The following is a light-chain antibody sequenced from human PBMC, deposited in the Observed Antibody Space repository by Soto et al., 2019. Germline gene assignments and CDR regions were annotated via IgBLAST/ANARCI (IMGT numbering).Light chain of an antibody. CDR3: QQYGSSRT. Sequence: EIVLTQSPGTLSLSPGERATRSCRASQSVTSASLAWYRQKPGQAPRLLIYAIPTRATGIPDRFSGSGSGTDLTLTISRLEPEDFAVYYCQQYGSSRTFGQGTNVDIK. CDR1: QSVTSAS. V-gene: IGKV3-20*01. CDR2: AIP. J-gene: IGKJ1*01.